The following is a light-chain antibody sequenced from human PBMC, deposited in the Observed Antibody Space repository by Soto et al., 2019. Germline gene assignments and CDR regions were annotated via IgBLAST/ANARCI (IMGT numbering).Light chain of an antibody. CDR1: SSDIGIYDR. CDR3: SSYTSSNTVL. CDR2: EVT. V-gene: IGLV2-18*02. J-gene: IGLJ2*01. Sequence: QSVLTQPPSVSGSPGQSVTISCTGTSSDIGIYDRVSWYQQTPGTAPKLMIYEVTNRPSGVPDRFSGSKSGTTASLTISGLQAEDEAGYYCSSYTSSNTVLFGGGTKLTVL.